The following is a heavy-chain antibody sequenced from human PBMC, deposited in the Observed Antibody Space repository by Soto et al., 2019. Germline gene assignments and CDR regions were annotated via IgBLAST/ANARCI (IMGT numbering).Heavy chain of an antibody. J-gene: IGHJ4*02. D-gene: IGHD3-10*01. Sequence: SLVKCSCKGFGWGLSGDVIGRVRLAPGQGLEWMGGSIPILGTANYAQKFQGRVTITADESTSTAYMELSSLRSEDTAVYYCARESSSMVRAVIIITPPLDYWGQGTLVTVS. CDR2: SIPILGTA. V-gene: IGHV1-69*13. CDR1: GWGLSGDV. CDR3: ARESSSMVRAVIIITPPLDY.